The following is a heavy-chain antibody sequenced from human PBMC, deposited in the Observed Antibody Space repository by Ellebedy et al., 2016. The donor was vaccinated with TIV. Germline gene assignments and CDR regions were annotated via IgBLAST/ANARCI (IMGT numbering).Heavy chain of an antibody. CDR2: ISSSSSTI. J-gene: IGHJ4*02. CDR1: GFTFSSYS. D-gene: IGHD3-10*01. V-gene: IGHV3-48*01. Sequence: GGSLRLSXAASGFTFSSYSMNWVRQAPGKGLEWVSYISSSSSTIYCADSVKGRFTISRDNSKNTLYLQMNSLRAEDTAVYYCASGGTMEGWVDYWGQGTLVTVSS. CDR3: ASGGTMEGWVDY.